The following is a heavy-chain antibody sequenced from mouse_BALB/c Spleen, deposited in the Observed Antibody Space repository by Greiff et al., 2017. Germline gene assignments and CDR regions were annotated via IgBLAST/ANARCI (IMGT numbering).Heavy chain of an antibody. V-gene: IGHV3-1*02. J-gene: IGHJ1*01. CDR3: ARMMVWLRRGDWYFDV. CDR2: IHYSGST. D-gene: IGHD2-2*01. CDR1: GYSITSGYS. Sequence: EVQLVESGPDLVKPSQSLSLTCTVTGYSITSGYSWHWIRQFPGNKLEWMGYIHYSGSTNYNPSLKSRISITRDTSKNQFFLQLNSVTTEDTATYYCARMMVWLRRGDWYFDVWGAGTTVTVSS.